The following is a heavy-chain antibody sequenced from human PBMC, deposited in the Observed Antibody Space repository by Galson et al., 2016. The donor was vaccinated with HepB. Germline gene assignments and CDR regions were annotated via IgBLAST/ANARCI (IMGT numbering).Heavy chain of an antibody. Sequence: SETLSLTCAVYGGSSSNYYWSWIRQPPGKGLEWIGEINDIGNTNYNPSPKSRVTVAVDMSKNQFSLKLSSVTAADTAVYYCARGSRAVAARRRPYTWFDPWGQGTLVTVSS. CDR2: INDIGNT. CDR1: GGSSSNYY. J-gene: IGHJ5*02. D-gene: IGHD6-19*01. V-gene: IGHV4-34*01. CDR3: ARGSRAVAARRRPYTWFDP.